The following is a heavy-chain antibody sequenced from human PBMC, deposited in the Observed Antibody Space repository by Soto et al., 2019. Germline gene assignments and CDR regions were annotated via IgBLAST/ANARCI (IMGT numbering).Heavy chain of an antibody. Sequence: SETLSLTCAVYGGSLIGNYWTWVRQPPGKGLEWIGEINHSGSTNLNPSLKSRVTISLDMSKNQFSLKMTSVTAADTAVYYCARDKITGLFDYWGQGTLVTVSS. V-gene: IGHV4-34*01. CDR2: INHSGST. CDR1: GGSLIGNY. CDR3: ARDKITGLFDY. D-gene: IGHD2-8*02. J-gene: IGHJ4*02.